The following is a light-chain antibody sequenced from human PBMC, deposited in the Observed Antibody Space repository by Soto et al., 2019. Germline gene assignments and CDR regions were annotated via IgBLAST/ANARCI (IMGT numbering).Light chain of an antibody. CDR3: QQRSNWPPTT. V-gene: IGKV3-11*01. CDR1: QSVSSY. J-gene: IGKJ5*01. Sequence: EIVLTQSPATPYLSPGERATLSCRASQSVSSYLAWYQQKPGQAPRLLIYDASNRATGIPARFSGSGSGTDFTLTISSLEPEDFAVYSCQQRSNWPPTTFGQGTRLESK. CDR2: DAS.